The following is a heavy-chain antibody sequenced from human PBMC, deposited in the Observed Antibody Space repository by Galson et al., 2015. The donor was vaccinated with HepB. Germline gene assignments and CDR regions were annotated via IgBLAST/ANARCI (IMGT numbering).Heavy chain of an antibody. D-gene: IGHD1-20*01. V-gene: IGHV1-46*01. J-gene: IGHJ4*02. CDR3: ARGTRYNWKFYFDY. Sequence: SVKVSCKASGYTFTNYYMHWVRQAPGQGLEWMGIINPSGGSTSYTQWLQGRLTMTRDTSASTVYMELSSLRSEDTAVYYCARGTRYNWKFYFDYWGQGTLVTVSS. CDR1: GYTFTNYY. CDR2: INPSGGST.